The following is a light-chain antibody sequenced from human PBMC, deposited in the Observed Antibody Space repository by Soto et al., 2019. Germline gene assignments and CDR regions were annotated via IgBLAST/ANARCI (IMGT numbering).Light chain of an antibody. J-gene: IGKJ1*01. Sequence: DIQMTQSPSSLSASVGDRVPITCRASQSISYYLNWYQQKQGRATRLLIYSTSTLQSGVPYKVSGSASGTDVTLTISSLQPEDFATYYCQQSYSTPWTFGQGTKVDIK. V-gene: IGKV1-39*01. CDR3: QQSYSTPWT. CDR2: STS. CDR1: QSISYY.